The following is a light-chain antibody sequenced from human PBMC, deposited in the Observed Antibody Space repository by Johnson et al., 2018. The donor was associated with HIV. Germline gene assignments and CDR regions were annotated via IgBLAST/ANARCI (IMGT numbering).Light chain of an antibody. J-gene: IGLJ1*01. CDR3: GTWDSSLSAGGANYV. V-gene: IGLV1-51*01. CDR1: SSNIGNNY. Sequence: QSILTQPPSVSAAPGQKVTISCSGSSSNIGNNYVSWYQQLPGTAPKLLIYDNNKRPSGIPDRFSGSKSGPSATLGITGLQTGDAADYYCGTWDSSLSAGGANYVFGTGTKVTVL. CDR2: DNN.